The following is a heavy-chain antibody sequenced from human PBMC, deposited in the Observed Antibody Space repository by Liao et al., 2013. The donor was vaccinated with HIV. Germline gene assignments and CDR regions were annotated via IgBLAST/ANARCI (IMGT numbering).Heavy chain of an antibody. CDR1: GGSIRSSSYY. CDR3: ARVYGSGDYYFDY. V-gene: IGHV4-39*07. Sequence: QLQLQESGPGLVKPSETLSLTCTVSGGSIRSSSYYWGWIRQPPGKGLECIGSIYYSGSTYYNPSLKSRVTISVDTSKNQFSLKLNSVTAADTAVYYCARVYGSGDYYFDYWGQGTLVTVSS. CDR2: IYYSGST. J-gene: IGHJ4*02. D-gene: IGHD3-10*01.